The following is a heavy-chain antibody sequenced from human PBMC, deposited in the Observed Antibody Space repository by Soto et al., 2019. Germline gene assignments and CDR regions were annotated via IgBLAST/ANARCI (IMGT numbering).Heavy chain of an antibody. V-gene: IGHV1-3*01. D-gene: IGHD3-10*01. CDR3: ARVLPILYYGSGSSGYFDY. CDR2: INAGNGNT. Sequence: GASVKLSCKASGYTFTSYAMHCVRQAPGQRLEWMGWINAGNGNTKYSQKFQGRVTITRDTSASTAYMELSSLRSEDTAVYYCARVLPILYYGSGSSGYFDYWGQGTLVTVSS. J-gene: IGHJ4*02. CDR1: GYTFTSYA.